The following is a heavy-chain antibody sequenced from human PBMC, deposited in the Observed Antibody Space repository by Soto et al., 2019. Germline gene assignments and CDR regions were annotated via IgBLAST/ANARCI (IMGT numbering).Heavy chain of an antibody. Sequence: EVQLVESGGGLVQPGGSLRLSCAASGFTFSSYWMHWVRQAPGKGLVWVSRINSDGSGTSYADSVKGRFTISRDNAKDTLDLQMNSLRAEDTAVYYCARGRLDYCDSWGQGTLVTVAS. J-gene: IGHJ4*02. CDR1: GFTFSSYW. CDR3: ARGRLDYCDS. V-gene: IGHV3-74*01. CDR2: INSDGSGT. D-gene: IGHD3-22*01.